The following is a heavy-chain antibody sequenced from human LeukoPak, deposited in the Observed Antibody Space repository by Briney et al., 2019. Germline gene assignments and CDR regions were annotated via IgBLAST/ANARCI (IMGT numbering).Heavy chain of an antibody. V-gene: IGHV3-30*02. D-gene: IGHD5-12*01. Sequence: PGGSLRLSCAGSGFTFSSYGMNWVRQAPGKGLEWVAFIRYDGSNKYYADSVKGRFTFSRDNSKNTLYLQMNSLRAEDTAVYYCARGPSGYHNTGGQGTLVTVSS. CDR3: ARGPSGYHNT. J-gene: IGHJ4*02. CDR1: GFTFSSYG. CDR2: IRYDGSNK.